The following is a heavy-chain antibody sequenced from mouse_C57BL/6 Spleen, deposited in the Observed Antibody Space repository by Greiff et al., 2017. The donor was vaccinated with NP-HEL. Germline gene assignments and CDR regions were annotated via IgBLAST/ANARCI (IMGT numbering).Heavy chain of an antibody. CDR1: GYTFTSYG. CDR2: IYPRSGNT. J-gene: IGHJ4*01. V-gene: IGHV1-81*01. CDR3: ARLYGSSYEGAMDY. D-gene: IGHD1-1*01. Sequence: QVQLQQSGAELARPGASVKLSCKASGYTFTSYGISWVKQRTGQGLEWIGEIYPRSGNTYYNEKFKGKATLTADKSSSTAYMELRSLTSEDSAVYFCARLYGSSYEGAMDYWGQGTSVTVSS.